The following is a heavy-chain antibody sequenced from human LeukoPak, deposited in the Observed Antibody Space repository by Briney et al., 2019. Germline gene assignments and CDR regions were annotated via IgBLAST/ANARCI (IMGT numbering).Heavy chain of an antibody. Sequence: ASVKVSCKASGYTFTSYGISWVRQAPGQGLEWMGWISAYNGNTNYAQKLQGRVTMTTDTSTSTAYMELRSLRSDDTAVYYCARSDYYGSGSYSYYYMDVWGKGTTVTVPS. D-gene: IGHD3-10*01. CDR3: ARSDYYGSGSYSYYYMDV. CDR1: GYTFTSYG. CDR2: ISAYNGNT. J-gene: IGHJ6*03. V-gene: IGHV1-18*01.